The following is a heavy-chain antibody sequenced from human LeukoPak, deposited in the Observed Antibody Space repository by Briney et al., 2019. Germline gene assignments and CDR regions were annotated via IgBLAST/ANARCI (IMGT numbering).Heavy chain of an antibody. Sequence: PGGSLRLSCAASGFTFSSYSMNWVRQAPGKGLEWVSSISSSSSYIYYADSVKGRFTISRDNAKNSLYLQMNSLRAEDTAVYYCARDPFDYGEGWFDPWGQGTLVTVSS. D-gene: IGHD4-17*01. CDR2: ISSSSSYI. CDR3: ARDPFDYGEGWFDP. V-gene: IGHV3-21*04. J-gene: IGHJ5*02. CDR1: GFTFSSYS.